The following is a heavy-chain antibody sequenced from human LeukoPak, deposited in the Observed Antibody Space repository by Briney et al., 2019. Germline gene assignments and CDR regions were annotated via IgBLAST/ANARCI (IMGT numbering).Heavy chain of an antibody. CDR2: IYPGYSDT. J-gene: IGHJ4*02. Sequence: GESLKISCKGSGYSFTNYWIGWVRQMPGKGLGWMGIIYPGYSDTRYYPSFQGQVTTSADKSISTAYLQWSSLKASDTAIYYCARPARGYYGSGSYVDYWGQGTLVTVST. V-gene: IGHV5-51*01. CDR1: GYSFTNYW. CDR3: ARPARGYYGSGSYVDY. D-gene: IGHD3-10*01.